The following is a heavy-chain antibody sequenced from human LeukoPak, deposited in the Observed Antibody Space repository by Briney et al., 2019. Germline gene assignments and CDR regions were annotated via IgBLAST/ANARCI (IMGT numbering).Heavy chain of an antibody. CDR2: INHSGST. CDR3: ATTAGYCSSTSCPPGYGMDV. CDR1: GGSFSGYY. Sequence: SETLSLTCAVYGGSFSGYYWSWIRQPPGKGLEWIGEINHSGSTNYNPSLKSRVTISVDTSKNQFSLKLSSVTAADTAVYYCATTAGYCSSTSCPPGYGMDVWGEGTTVTVSS. V-gene: IGHV4-34*01. J-gene: IGHJ6*04. D-gene: IGHD2-2*01.